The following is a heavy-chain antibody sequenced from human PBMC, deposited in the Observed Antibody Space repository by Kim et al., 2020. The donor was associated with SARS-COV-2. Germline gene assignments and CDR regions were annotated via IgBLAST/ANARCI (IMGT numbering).Heavy chain of an antibody. CDR2: IDPSDSYT. CDR1: GYSFTSYW. CDR3: ARLGSGSYLPLRVG. J-gene: IGHJ4*02. Sequence: GESLKISRKGSGYSFTSYWISWVRQMPGKGLEWMGRIDPSDSYTNYSPSFQGHVTIPADKSISTAYLQWSSLKASDTAMYYCARLGSGSYLPLRVGWGQGTLVTVSS. D-gene: IGHD3-10*01. V-gene: IGHV5-10-1*01.